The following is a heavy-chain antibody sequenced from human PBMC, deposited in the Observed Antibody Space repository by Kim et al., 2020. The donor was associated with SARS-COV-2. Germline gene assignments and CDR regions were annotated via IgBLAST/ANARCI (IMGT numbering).Heavy chain of an antibody. J-gene: IGHJ4*02. CDR3: AKDLGGCNSISCSYYFDR. D-gene: IGHD3-16*01. CDR1: GFTFRDFG. Sequence: GGSLRLSCAASGFTFRDFGMNWVRQAPGKGPEWVAVIWYDGSNKYYADSVKGRFTISRDNSNNMVYLQMNSLRVEDTAIYYCAKDLGGCNSISCSYYFDRWGPGTLVTVSS. CDR2: IWYDGSNK. V-gene: IGHV3-33*06.